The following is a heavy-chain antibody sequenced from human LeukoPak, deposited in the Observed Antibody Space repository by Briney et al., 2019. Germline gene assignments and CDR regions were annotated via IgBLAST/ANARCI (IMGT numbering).Heavy chain of an antibody. CDR2: IYYTGNT. J-gene: IGHJ4*02. D-gene: IGHD3-16*01. V-gene: IGHV4-39*01. CDR1: GVSISSSYSY. CDR3: ARRWGYDYVWGY. Sequence: SETLSLTCTVSGVSISSSYSYWGWIRQPPGMGLEWIGSIYYTGNTYYNASLKSQVSISIDTSKNQFSLKLTSVTAADTAVYYCARRWGYDYVWGYWGQGTLVTVSS.